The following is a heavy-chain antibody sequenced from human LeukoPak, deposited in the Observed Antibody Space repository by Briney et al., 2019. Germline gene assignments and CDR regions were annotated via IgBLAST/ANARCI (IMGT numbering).Heavy chain of an antibody. CDR3: ARDYVIQLVPGTGYYYYYYGMDV. CDR2: ISAYNGNT. CDR1: GYTFTSYG. V-gene: IGHV1-18*01. D-gene: IGHD1-1*01. J-gene: IGHJ6*02. Sequence: ASVKVSCKASGYTFTSYGISWVRQAPGQGLEWMGWISAYNGNTNYAQKLQGRVTMTTDTSTSTAYMELRSLRSDDTAVYYCARDYVIQLVPGTGYYYYYYGMDVWGQGTTVTVSS.